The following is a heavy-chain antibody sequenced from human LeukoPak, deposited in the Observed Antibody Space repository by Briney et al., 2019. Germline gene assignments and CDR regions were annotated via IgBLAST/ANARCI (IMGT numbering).Heavy chain of an antibody. V-gene: IGHV3-7*01. CDR1: GFTFSSYW. CDR2: IKQDGSEK. Sequence: PGGFLRLSCAASGFTFSSYWMSWVRQAPGKGLEWVANIKQDGSEKYYVDSVKGRFTISRDNAKNSLYLQMNSLRAEDTAVYYCARPPYSSWDEYYFDYWGQGTLVTVSS. J-gene: IGHJ4*02. D-gene: IGHD6-19*01. CDR3: ARPPYSSWDEYYFDY.